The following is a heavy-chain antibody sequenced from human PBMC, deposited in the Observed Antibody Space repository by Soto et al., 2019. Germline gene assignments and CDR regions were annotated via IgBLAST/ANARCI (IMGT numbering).Heavy chain of an antibody. CDR3: IRGGSPYYYDY. CDR2: ILSKAGNYAT. CDR1: GFIFSGSD. J-gene: IGHJ4*02. V-gene: IGHV3-73*01. Sequence: EVQLVESGGGLVQPGGSLKLSCAASGFIFSGSDVHWVRQASGKGLEWVGRILSKAGNYATAYPASMKGRFTISRDDSANTAFLQMNSLKTDDTAVYYSIRGGSPYYYDYWGQGTLVAVSS.